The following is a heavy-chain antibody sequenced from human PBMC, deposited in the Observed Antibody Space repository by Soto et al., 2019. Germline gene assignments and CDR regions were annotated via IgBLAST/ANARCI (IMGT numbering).Heavy chain of an antibody. Sequence: ASVKVSCKASGYTFTSYAMHWVRQAPGQRLEWMGWINAGNGNTKYSQKFQGRVTITRDTSASTAYMELSSLRSEDTAVYYCARDRGGYCTNGVCATDNWFDPWGQGTLVTVSS. J-gene: IGHJ5*02. CDR2: INAGNGNT. CDR3: ARDRGGYCTNGVCATDNWFDP. CDR1: GYTFTSYA. D-gene: IGHD2-8*01. V-gene: IGHV1-3*01.